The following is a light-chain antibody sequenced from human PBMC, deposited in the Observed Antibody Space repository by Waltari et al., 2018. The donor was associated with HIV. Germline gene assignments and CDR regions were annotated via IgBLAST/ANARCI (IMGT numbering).Light chain of an antibody. Sequence: DIQMTQFPSSLPASVGDRVTITCRASQSITNYLKWYEQKTGKAPKVLIYTASSLQSGVPSRFSGSGSGTDFTRTISSRQPDDVATYYCQQSYSTPRTFGQGTKVEIK. V-gene: IGKV1-39*01. CDR1: QSITNY. J-gene: IGKJ1*01. CDR3: QQSYSTPRT. CDR2: TAS.